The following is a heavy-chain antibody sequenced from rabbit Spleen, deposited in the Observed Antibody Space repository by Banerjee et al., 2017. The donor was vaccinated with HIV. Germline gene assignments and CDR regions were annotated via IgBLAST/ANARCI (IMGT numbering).Heavy chain of an antibody. Sequence: QSLEESGGGLVKPGASLTLTCKASGFSFNSGYDMCWVRQAPGKGLEWIACVYAGSSGSTYYASWAKGRFTITRSTSLNTVDLKMTSLTAADTATYFCARDLAGVIGWNFNLWGQGTLVTVS. CDR3: ARDLAGVIGWNFNL. J-gene: IGHJ4*01. V-gene: IGHV1S40*01. CDR2: VYAGSSGST. D-gene: IGHD4-1*01. CDR1: GFSFNSGYD.